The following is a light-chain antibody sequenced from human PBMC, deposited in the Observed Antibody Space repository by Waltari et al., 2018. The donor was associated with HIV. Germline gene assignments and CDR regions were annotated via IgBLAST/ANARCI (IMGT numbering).Light chain of an antibody. J-gene: IGKJ1*01. V-gene: IGKV4-1*01. CDR3: QQYYNNPWT. CDR1: HSVLHIPSNKNY. Sequence: DFVVTQSPDSLAVSLGERASFNCSTSHSVLHIPSNKNYLACYQQRPGQPTTLLIYWASSWGSGVSDRFSGSGSGTDFTLTISRLQAEDVAVYYCQQYYNNPWTFGQGTKVEIK. CDR2: WAS.